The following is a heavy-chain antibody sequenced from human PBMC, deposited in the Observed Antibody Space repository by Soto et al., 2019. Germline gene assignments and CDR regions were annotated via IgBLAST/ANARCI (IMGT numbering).Heavy chain of an antibody. CDR1: GYTLTELS. CDR3: ARMATFGSLNWFDP. CDR2: FDPEDGET. D-gene: IGHD3-16*01. J-gene: IGHJ5*02. Sequence: GASVKVSCKVSGYTLTELSMHWVRQAPGKGLEWMGGFDPEDGETIYAQKFQGRVTMTEDTSTDTAYMELSSLRSDDTAIYYCARMATFGSLNWFDPWGQGTLVTVSS. V-gene: IGHV1-24*01.